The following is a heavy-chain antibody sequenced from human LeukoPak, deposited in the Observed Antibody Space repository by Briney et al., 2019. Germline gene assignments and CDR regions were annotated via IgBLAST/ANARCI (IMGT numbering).Heavy chain of an antibody. CDR1: GGSISSYY. CDR3: ARYYYGSGFDY. Sequence: SETLSLTCTVSGGSISSYYWSWIRQPPGKGLEWIGYINYSGSANYNPSLKSRVTMSVDTSKNQFSLWLSSVTAADAAVYYCARYYYGSGFDYWGQGTLVTVSS. CDR2: INYSGSA. V-gene: IGHV4-59*01. J-gene: IGHJ4*02. D-gene: IGHD3-10*01.